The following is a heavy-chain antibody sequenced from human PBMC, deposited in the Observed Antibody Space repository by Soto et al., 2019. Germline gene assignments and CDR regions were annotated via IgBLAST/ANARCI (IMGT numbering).Heavy chain of an antibody. CDR3: ARGGITMVRGVIIRYYYYGMDV. CDR2: INHSGST. CDR1: GGSFSGYY. D-gene: IGHD3-10*01. V-gene: IGHV4-34*01. Sequence: PSETLSLTXAVYGGSFSGYYWSWIRQPPGKGLEWIGEINHSGSTNYNPSLKSRVTISVDTSKNQFSLKLSSVTAADTAVYYCARGGITMVRGVIIRYYYYGMDVWGQGTTVTV. J-gene: IGHJ6*02.